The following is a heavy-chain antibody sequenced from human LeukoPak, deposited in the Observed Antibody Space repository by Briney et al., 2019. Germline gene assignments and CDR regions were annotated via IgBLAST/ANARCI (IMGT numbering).Heavy chain of an antibody. Sequence: PSETLSLTCTVSGGSINNASYHWGWIRQPPGKGLEWIGSIYYNGSTYYSPSLESRLTISVDTSKNHFSLRLTSVTAADTAVYYCARHYYDSSGYWSPPGDYWAQGTLVTVSS. V-gene: IGHV4-39*01. CDR1: GGSINNASYH. CDR2: IYYNGST. CDR3: ARHYYDSSGYWSPPGDY. J-gene: IGHJ4*02. D-gene: IGHD3-22*01.